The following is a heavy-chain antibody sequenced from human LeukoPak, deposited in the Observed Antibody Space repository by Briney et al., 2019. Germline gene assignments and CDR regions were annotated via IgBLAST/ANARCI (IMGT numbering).Heavy chain of an antibody. V-gene: IGHV3-15*04. CDR2: IESKTDSGTT. Sequence: GGSLRLSCAASGFPFSDAWMSWVRQAPGKGLEWVGRIESKTDSGTTEYAAPVKGRFTISRDDSKNTLYLQMNSLKTEDTAVYYSTRDEGDDYFDNWGQGTLVTVFS. D-gene: IGHD3-16*01. CDR1: GFPFSDAW. CDR3: TRDEGDDYFDN. J-gene: IGHJ4*02.